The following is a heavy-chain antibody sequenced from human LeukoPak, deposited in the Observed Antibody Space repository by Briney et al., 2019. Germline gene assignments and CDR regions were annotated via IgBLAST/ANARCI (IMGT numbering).Heavy chain of an antibody. CDR2: ISSSSSTI. CDR3: ARNTQRWLHADLDY. CDR1: GFTFSTYS. D-gene: IGHD5-24*01. J-gene: IGHJ4*02. V-gene: IGHV3-48*01. Sequence: PGGSLRLSCAASGFTFSTYSMNWVRQAPGKGLEWVSYISSSSSTIYYTDSVKGRFTISRDNAKNSLCLQMNSLRAEDTAVYYCARNTQRWLHADLDYWGQGTLVTVSS.